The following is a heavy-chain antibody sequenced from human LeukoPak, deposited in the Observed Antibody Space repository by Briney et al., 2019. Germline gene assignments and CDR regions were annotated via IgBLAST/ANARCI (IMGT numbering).Heavy chain of an antibody. J-gene: IGHJ4*02. CDR2: IRYDGSNK. V-gene: IGHV3-30*02. Sequence: GGSLRLSCAASGFTFSSYAMHWVRQAPGKGLEWVAFIRYDGSNKYYADSVKGRFTISRDNSKNTLYLQMNSLRAEDTAVYYCAKDRNYYDSSGLDYWGQGTLVTVSS. CDR3: AKDRNYYDSSGLDY. CDR1: GFTFSSYA. D-gene: IGHD3-22*01.